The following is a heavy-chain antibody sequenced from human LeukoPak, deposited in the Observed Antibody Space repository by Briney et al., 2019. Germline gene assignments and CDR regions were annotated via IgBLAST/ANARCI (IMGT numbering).Heavy chain of an antibody. CDR2: IYYSGST. CDR1: GGSLSSGGYY. Sequence: SETLSLTYTVSGGSLSSGGYYWSWIRQHPGKGLEWIGYIYYSGSTYYNPSLKSRVTISVDTSKNQFSLKLSSVTAAGTAVYYCARAKGGKAGGDAFDIWGQGTMVTVSS. CDR3: ARAKGGKAGGDAFDI. D-gene: IGHD4-23*01. V-gene: IGHV4-31*03. J-gene: IGHJ3*02.